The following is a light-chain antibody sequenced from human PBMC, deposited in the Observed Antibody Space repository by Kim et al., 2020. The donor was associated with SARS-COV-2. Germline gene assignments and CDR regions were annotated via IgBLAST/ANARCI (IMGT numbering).Light chain of an antibody. J-gene: IGKJ5*01. Sequence: PGERATPSCRASPSISTNSLACDQQRPGQAPSLLIYSASTRAAGIPDRFSGSGSGTYFTLTIDRLEPEDFAVYYCQQYPRPPSTFGQGTQLEIK. CDR2: SAS. V-gene: IGKV3-20*01. CDR1: PSISTNS. CDR3: QQYPRPPST.